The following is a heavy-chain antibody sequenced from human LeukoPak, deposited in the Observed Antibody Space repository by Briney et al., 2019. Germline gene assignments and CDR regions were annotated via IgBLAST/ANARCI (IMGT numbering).Heavy chain of an antibody. CDR2: INHSGST. CDR3: ARGSYYYDSSGYYKTYYFDY. V-gene: IGHV4-34*01. Sequence: SETLSLTCAVYGGSFSGYYWSWIRQPPGKGLEWIGEINHSGSTNYNPSLKSRVTISVDTSKNQFSLKLSSVTAAATAVYYCARGSYYYDSSGYYKTYYFDYWGQGTLVTVSS. CDR1: GGSFSGYY. J-gene: IGHJ4*02. D-gene: IGHD3-22*01.